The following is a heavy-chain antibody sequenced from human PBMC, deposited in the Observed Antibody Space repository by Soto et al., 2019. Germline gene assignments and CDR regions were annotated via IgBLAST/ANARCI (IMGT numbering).Heavy chain of an antibody. J-gene: IGHJ4*02. CDR1: GFTFTSSA. D-gene: IGHD3-10*01. CDR2: IVVGSGNT. V-gene: IGHV1-58*01. Sequence: SVKVSCKASGFTFTSSAVQWVRQARGQRLEWIGWIVVGSGNTNYAQKFQERVTITRDMSTSTAYMELSSLRSEDTAVYYCAASTVRGVSVYFDYWGQGTLVTVSS. CDR3: AASTVRGVSVYFDY.